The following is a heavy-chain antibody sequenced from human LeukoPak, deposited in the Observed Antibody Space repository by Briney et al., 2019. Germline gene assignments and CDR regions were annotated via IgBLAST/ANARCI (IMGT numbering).Heavy chain of an antibody. CDR2: IYYSGST. CDR3: ASSKAGYDSSGYYYEVDY. D-gene: IGHD3-22*01. CDR1: GGSISSYY. Sequence: SETLSLTCTVSGGSISSYYWSWIRQPPGKGLEWIGYIYYSGSTNYNPSLKSRVTISVDTSKNQFSLKLSSVTAADTAVYYCASSKAGYDSSGYYYEVDYWGQGTLVTVSS. V-gene: IGHV4-59*01. J-gene: IGHJ4*02.